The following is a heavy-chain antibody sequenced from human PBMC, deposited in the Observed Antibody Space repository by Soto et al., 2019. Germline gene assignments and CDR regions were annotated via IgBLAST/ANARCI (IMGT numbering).Heavy chain of an antibody. CDR1: VFTFSSYA. V-gene: IGHV3-23*01. CDR2: ISGSGDNT. J-gene: IGHJ6*03. D-gene: IGHD3-3*01. CDR3: AKDLGTDDFWSAYYTYYYMDV. Sequence: EVQLLESGGGLVQPGGSLRLSCAASVFTFSSYALNWVRQAPGKGLEWVSVISGSGDNTYYADSVKGRFTISRDNSKNTLYLQMNSLRAEDTAVYYCAKDLGTDDFWSAYYTYYYMDVWGKGTTVTVSS.